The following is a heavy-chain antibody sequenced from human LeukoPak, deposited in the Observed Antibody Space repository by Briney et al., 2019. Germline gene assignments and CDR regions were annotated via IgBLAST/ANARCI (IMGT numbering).Heavy chain of an antibody. V-gene: IGHV4-38-2*02. Sequence: SETLSLTCTVSGYSISSGYYWGWIRQPPGKGLEWIGSIYHSGSTYYNPSLKSRVTISVDTSKNQFSLKLSSVTAADTAVYYCARVTVDRSGLTVKPYYYYMDVWGKGTSVTVSS. CDR2: IYHSGST. D-gene: IGHD3-22*01. CDR1: GYSISSGYY. J-gene: IGHJ6*03. CDR3: ARVTVDRSGLTVKPYYYYMDV.